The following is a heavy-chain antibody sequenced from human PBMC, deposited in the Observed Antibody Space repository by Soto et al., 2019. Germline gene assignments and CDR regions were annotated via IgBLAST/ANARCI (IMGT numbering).Heavy chain of an antibody. Sequence: ASVKVSCKASGYTFTSYDINWVRQATGQGLEWMGWTNPNSGNTGYAQKFQGRVTMTRNTSISTAYMELSSLRSEDTAVYYCARGRSSSPRERYYYYYMDVWGKGTTVTVSS. D-gene: IGHD6-6*01. CDR2: TNPNSGNT. V-gene: IGHV1-8*01. CDR1: GYTFTSYD. J-gene: IGHJ6*03. CDR3: ARGRSSSPRERYYYYYMDV.